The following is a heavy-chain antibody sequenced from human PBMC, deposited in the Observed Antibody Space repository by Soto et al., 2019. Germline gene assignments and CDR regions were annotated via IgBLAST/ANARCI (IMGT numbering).Heavy chain of an antibody. Sequence: GGSVRLSXAASGFTFSTYSMNWVRKAPGKGLEWVSSISSSSSYIYYADSVKGRFTISRDNAKNSLYLQMNSLRAEDTAVYYCARDRHCSSTSCYRSPHYYYYGMDVCGQGITVTVSS. D-gene: IGHD2-2*01. CDR1: GFTFSTYS. J-gene: IGHJ6*02. CDR3: ARDRHCSSTSCYRSPHYYYYGMDV. V-gene: IGHV3-21*01. CDR2: ISSSSSYI.